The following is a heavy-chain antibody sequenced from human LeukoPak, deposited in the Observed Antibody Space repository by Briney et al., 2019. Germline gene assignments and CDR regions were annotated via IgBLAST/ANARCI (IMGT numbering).Heavy chain of an antibody. CDR2: INPGDSDT. CDR1: GYSFTSSW. D-gene: IGHD3-10*01. J-gene: IGHJ5*02. Sequence: RASVKVSCKASGYSFTSSWIGWARQMPGKGLEWMAIINPGDSDTRYSPSFQGQVTISADKSISTVYLQWGSLKASDTAMYYCARQPGAGWFDPWGQGTLVTVSS. V-gene: IGHV5-51*01. CDR3: ARQPGAGWFDP.